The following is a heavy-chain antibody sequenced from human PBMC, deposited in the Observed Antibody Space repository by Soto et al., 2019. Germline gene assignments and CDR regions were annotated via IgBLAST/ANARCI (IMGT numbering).Heavy chain of an antibody. CDR3: TRANWYSEY. V-gene: IGHV4-59*11. Sequence: QVQLQESGPGLVKPSETLSLTCSVSGGYISNHYWSWIRPPPGKGLEWIGYIYYNGNTNYNPSLKSRVTMSVDTSRNQISVKLPTATAADTAVYYCTRANWYSEYWGQGTLVTVAS. J-gene: IGHJ4*02. D-gene: IGHD2-8*01. CDR2: IYYNGNT. CDR1: GGYISNHY.